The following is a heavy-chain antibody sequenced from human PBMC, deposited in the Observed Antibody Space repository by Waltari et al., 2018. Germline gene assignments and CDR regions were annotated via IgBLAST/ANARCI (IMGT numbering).Heavy chain of an antibody. D-gene: IGHD1-26*01. CDR3: ARHIPGGANDF. CDR1: GSAVSAHR. V-gene: IGHV3-7*03. CDR2: IDEDGSGN. J-gene: IGHJ4*02. Sequence: EVQLVESGGGLVQPGGPLRLSCGASGSAVSAHRLAWVRQAPGNGLEWVANIDEDGSGNYYVDSVKGRFILSRDNANNLVYLQMNSLGAEDTAVYYCARHIPGGANDFWGQGTLVTVSS.